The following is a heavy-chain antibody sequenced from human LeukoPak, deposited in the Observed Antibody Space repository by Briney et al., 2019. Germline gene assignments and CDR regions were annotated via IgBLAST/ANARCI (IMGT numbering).Heavy chain of an antibody. D-gene: IGHD6-13*01. V-gene: IGHV3-20*04. Sequence: GGSLRLSCAASGFAFDDYGMSWVRQAPGKGLEWVSGINWNGGSTGYADSVKGRFTISRDNAKNSLYLQMNSLRAEDTALYYCARGGYSSSWDSKLDYWGQGTLVTVSS. J-gene: IGHJ4*02. CDR1: GFAFDDYG. CDR3: ARGGYSSSWDSKLDY. CDR2: INWNGGST.